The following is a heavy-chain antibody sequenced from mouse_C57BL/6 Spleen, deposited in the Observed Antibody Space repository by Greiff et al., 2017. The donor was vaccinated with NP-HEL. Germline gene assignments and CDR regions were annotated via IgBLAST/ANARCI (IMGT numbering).Heavy chain of an antibody. J-gene: IGHJ3*01. D-gene: IGHD3-1*01. CDR3: ARDLGSWFAF. CDR2: ISDGGSYT. Sequence: EVTLVESGGGLVKPGGSLKLSCAASGFTFSSYALSWVRQTPEKRLEWVATISDGGSYTYYPANVKGRFTISRDNAKNNLYLQMSHLKSEDTAMYYCARDLGSWFAFWGQGTLVTVSA. V-gene: IGHV5-4*01. CDR1: GFTFSSYA.